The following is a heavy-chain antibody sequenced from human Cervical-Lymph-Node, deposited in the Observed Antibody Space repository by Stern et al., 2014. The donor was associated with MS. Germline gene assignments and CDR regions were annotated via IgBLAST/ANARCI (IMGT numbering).Heavy chain of an antibody. CDR2: IEPSGHST. D-gene: IGHD4-17*01. Sequence: VQLVESGAEVKKPGASGNVSCKASGYTFTSYYMHWVRQAPGPGLEWMGKIEPSGHSTTYEQKVQGRVTMTRDTSTSTVYMEVSSLRSEDTAVYYCARDYGDYGGNYYYGMDVWGQGTTVTVSS. J-gene: IGHJ6*02. CDR3: ARDYGDYGGNYYYGMDV. CDR1: GYTFTSYY. V-gene: IGHV1-46*03.